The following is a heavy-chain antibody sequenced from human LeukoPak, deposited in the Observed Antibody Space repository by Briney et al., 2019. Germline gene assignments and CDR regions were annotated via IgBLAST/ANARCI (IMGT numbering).Heavy chain of an antibody. Sequence: PSETLSLTCTVSGGSISSYYWSWIRQPPGEGLEWIGYIYYSGSTNYNPSLKSRVTISVDTSKNQFSLKLSSVTAADTAVYYCAREHYYDSSGYYLPVNWFDPWGQGTLVTVSS. CDR1: GGSISSYY. CDR3: AREHYYDSSGYYLPVNWFDP. V-gene: IGHV4-59*12. D-gene: IGHD3-22*01. CDR2: IYYSGST. J-gene: IGHJ5*02.